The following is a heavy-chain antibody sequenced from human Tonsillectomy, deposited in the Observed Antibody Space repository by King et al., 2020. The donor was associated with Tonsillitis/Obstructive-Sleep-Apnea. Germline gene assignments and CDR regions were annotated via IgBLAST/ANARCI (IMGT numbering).Heavy chain of an antibody. Sequence: LVQSGTEVKKPGASVKVSCKASGYSFTNYYIHWVRQAPGQGLEWMGIIAPSGGSTSYAQNFEGRVTMTGDTSTSTVYMELSSLTSEDTAVYYCARETATLDAFDVWGQGTMVSVSS. CDR1: GYSFTNYY. J-gene: IGHJ3*01. V-gene: IGHV1-46*01. CDR2: IAPSGGST. CDR3: ARETATLDAFDV.